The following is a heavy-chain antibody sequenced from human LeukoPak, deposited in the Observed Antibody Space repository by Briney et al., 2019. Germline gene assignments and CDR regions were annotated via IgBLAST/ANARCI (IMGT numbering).Heavy chain of an antibody. J-gene: IGHJ4*02. V-gene: IGHV4-39*01. Sequence: PAETLTLTCTVSGGTINSSSFRWVRLPQPPGQGLEWIGSIYNSETSYNSSLKTRVTISGDTAKNQMYLKLSLLTPADTAVYYCARHRYFGGNFADSWGQGILVTVSS. CDR1: GGTINSSSFR. CDR3: ARHRYFGGNFADS. D-gene: IGHD4-23*01. CDR2: IYNSET.